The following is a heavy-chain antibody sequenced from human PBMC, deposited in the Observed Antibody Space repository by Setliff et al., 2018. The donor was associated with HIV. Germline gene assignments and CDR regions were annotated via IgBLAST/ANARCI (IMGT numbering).Heavy chain of an antibody. CDR3: ARGQIGYGDYDLNWFDP. D-gene: IGHD4-17*01. Sequence: GGSLRLSCAASGFMFGVDWMSWVRQTPGKGLEWVASVTPDGGDKYYANSMRGRFTISSDNAKNSLYLQMNSLRLEDTAVYYCARGQIGYGDYDLNWFDPWGQGTLVTVSS. CDR1: GFMFGVDW. CDR2: VTPDGGDK. V-gene: IGHV3-7*01. J-gene: IGHJ5*02.